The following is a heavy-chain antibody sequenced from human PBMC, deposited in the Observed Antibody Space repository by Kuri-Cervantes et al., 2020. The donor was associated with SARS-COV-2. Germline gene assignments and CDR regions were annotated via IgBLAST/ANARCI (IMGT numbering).Heavy chain of an antibody. CDR1: GGSFSGYY. CDR3: ARKRTTVTTFWFDP. D-gene: IGHD4-17*01. J-gene: IGHJ5*02. V-gene: IGHV4-34*01. Sequence: SETLSLTCAVYGGSFSGYYWSWIRQPPGKGLEWIGEINHSGSTNYNPSLKSRVTISVDTSKNQFSLKLSSVTAADTAVHYCARKRTTVTTFWFDPWGQGTLVTVSS. CDR2: INHSGST.